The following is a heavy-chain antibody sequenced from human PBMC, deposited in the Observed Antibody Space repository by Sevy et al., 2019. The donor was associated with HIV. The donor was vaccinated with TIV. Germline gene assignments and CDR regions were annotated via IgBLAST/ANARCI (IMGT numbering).Heavy chain of an antibody. CDR3: AKRGGQYDLGMDV. D-gene: IGHD1-1*01. J-gene: IGHJ6*02. CDR1: GFIFSSFE. CDR2: ISTSGSNR. Sequence: GSLSLSCPASGFIFSSFEMNWVRQATGKGLEWVSSISTSGSNRYYADYVKGRVTISRDNAKKSLYLQMNSLRAEDTAIYFCAKRGGQYDLGMDVWGQGTTVTVSS. V-gene: IGHV3-48*03.